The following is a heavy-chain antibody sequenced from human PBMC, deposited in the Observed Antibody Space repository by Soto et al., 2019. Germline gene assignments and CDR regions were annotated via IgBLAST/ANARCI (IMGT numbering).Heavy chain of an antibody. CDR3: ARYQGNWSYGGMDV. Sequence: GGSLRLSCAASGFTFSSYDMHWVRQATGKGLEWVSAIGTAGDTYYPGSVKGRFTISRENAKNSLYLQMNSLRAGDTAVYYCARYQGNWSYGGMDVWGQGTTVTVSS. D-gene: IGHD1-7*01. CDR1: GFTFSSYD. V-gene: IGHV3-13*01. J-gene: IGHJ6*02. CDR2: IGTAGDT.